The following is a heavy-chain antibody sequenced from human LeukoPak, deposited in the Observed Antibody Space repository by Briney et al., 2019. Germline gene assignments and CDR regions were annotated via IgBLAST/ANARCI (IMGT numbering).Heavy chain of an antibody. D-gene: IGHD3-22*01. CDR2: ISGGGST. Sequence: GGSLRLSCAASGFSFSNYGMSWVRQAPGKGLEWVSAISGGGSTYYADSVKGRFTISRDNSKNTLYLQMNSLRAEDTAVYYCAHTQITMIVVADHAFDIWGQGTMVTVSS. CDR3: AHTQITMIVVADHAFDI. V-gene: IGHV3-23*01. CDR1: GFSFSNYG. J-gene: IGHJ3*02.